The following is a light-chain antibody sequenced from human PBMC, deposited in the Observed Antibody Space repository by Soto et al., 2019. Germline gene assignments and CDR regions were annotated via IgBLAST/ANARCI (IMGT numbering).Light chain of an antibody. CDR3: QQGGNWPLT. V-gene: IGKV3-11*01. Sequence: EVVLTQSPGTLSLSPGGRATLSCRASQSVDNYLDWYQQKPGQAPRLLIYESSNRATGIPARFSGSGSGTDFTLTISSLEPEDFAVYYCQQGGNWPLTFGQGTRLEIK. CDR2: ESS. CDR1: QSVDNY. J-gene: IGKJ5*01.